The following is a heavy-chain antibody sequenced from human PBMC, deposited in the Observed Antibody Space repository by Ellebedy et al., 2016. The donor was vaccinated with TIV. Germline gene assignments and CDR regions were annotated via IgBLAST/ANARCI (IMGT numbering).Heavy chain of an antibody. CDR2: IYGGGVTA. J-gene: IGHJ4*02. V-gene: IGHV3-23*01. CDR1: GFTFSSYA. D-gene: IGHD6-19*01. Sequence: PGGSLRLSCAASGFTFSSYAMAWVRQTPGKGLEWVSAIYGGGVTAYYTDSVKGRFTISRDNSKTTLYLQMNSLRDEDTAVYSCAKGRVGGSDSSTPNYYFDSWGLGTLVTVSS. CDR3: AKGRVGGSDSSTPNYYFDS.